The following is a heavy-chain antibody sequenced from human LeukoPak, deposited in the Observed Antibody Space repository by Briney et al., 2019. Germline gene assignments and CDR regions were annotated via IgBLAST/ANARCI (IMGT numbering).Heavy chain of an antibody. CDR2: ISGGGGSK. CDR3: ARDFRGGSYVVGY. Sequence: GGSLRLSCAASGFTFSSYAMSWVRQAPGKGLEWVSAISGGGGSKYYADSVKGRFSISRDSSKNTLYLQMNSLRAEDTAVYYCARDFRGGSYVVGYWGQGTLVTVSS. V-gene: IGHV3-23*01. CDR1: GFTFSSYA. D-gene: IGHD1-26*01. J-gene: IGHJ4*02.